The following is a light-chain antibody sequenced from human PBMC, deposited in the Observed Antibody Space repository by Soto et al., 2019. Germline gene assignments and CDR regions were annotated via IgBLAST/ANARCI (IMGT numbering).Light chain of an antibody. Sequence: QSALTQPDSVSGSPGQWITISCSGYNCVSWYQQHPGKAPKLMIYDVSNRPSGVSNRFSGSKSGNTASLTISGLQAEDEADYYCSSYTSSSTPIFGTGTKVTVL. V-gene: IGLV2-14*01. J-gene: IGLJ1*01. CDR3: SSYTSSSTPI. CDR1: GYNC. CDR2: DVS.